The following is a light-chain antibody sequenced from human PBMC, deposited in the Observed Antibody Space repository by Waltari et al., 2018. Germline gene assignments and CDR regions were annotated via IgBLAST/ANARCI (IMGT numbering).Light chain of an antibody. CDR1: QSVLYSSNNKSY. J-gene: IGKJ1*01. V-gene: IGKV4-1*01. CDR2: WAS. Sequence: DIVMTQSPDSLAVSLGARATIHCKSSQSVLYSSNNKSYLAWYQHKPGQPPKLLIYWASTRESGVPDRFSGSGSGTDFTLTISSLQAEDVAVYYCQQYYSTPWTFGQGTKVEI. CDR3: QQYYSTPWT.